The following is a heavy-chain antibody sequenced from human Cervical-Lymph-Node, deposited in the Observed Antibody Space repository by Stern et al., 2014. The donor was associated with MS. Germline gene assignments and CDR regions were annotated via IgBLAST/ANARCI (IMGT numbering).Heavy chain of an antibody. CDR3: ARSQPYYEFWNDYYYFDY. V-gene: IGHV2-70*04. CDR2: IDWDDDK. Sequence: QVTLRESGPALVKPTQTLTLTCTFSGFSLSTSGMRVSWIRQPPGKALEWLARIDWDDDKFYSTSLKTRLTISKDTSKNQVVLTMTNMDPVDTATYYCARSQPYYEFWNDYYYFDYWGQGTLVAVSS. CDR1: GFSLSTSGMR. J-gene: IGHJ4*02. D-gene: IGHD3-3*01.